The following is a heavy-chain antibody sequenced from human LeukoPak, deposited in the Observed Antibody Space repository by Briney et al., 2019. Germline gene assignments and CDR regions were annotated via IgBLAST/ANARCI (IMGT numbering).Heavy chain of an antibody. V-gene: IGHV1-69*13. CDR2: IIPIFGTA. Sequence: SVKVSCKASGGTFSSYGISWVRQAPGQGLEWMGGIIPIFGTANYAQKFQGRVTITADESTSTAYMELSSLRSEDTAVYYCGSGVYYDSSGYSFEYWGQGTLVTVSS. D-gene: IGHD3-22*01. CDR1: GGTFSSYG. CDR3: GSGVYYDSSGYSFEY. J-gene: IGHJ4*02.